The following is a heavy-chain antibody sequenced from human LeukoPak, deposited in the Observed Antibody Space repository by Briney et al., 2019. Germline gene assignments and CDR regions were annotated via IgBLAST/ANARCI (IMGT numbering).Heavy chain of an antibody. V-gene: IGHV3-7*01. Sequence: GGSLRLSCAASGFTFSSYWMSWVRQAPGKGLEWVANIKQDGSEKYYVDSVKGRFTISRDNAKNSLYLQMNSLRAEDTAVYYCARDAAGYSYGYYFDYWGQGTLVTVSS. CDR3: ARDAAGYSYGYYFDY. CDR1: GFTFSSYW. J-gene: IGHJ4*02. D-gene: IGHD5-18*01. CDR2: IKQDGSEK.